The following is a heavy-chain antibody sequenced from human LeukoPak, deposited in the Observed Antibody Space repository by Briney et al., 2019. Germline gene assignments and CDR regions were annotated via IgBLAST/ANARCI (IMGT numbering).Heavy chain of an antibody. V-gene: IGHV1-3*01. CDR1: GYTFTSYA. CDR3: ARVVRRAVAGTTSNWFDP. D-gene: IGHD6-19*01. Sequence: GASVKVSCKASGYTFTSYAIHWVRQAPGQRLEWMAWINADNGNTKYSQNFQGRVTVTRDTSASTVHMELSSLRSEDTAVYYCARVVRRAVAGTTSNWFDPWGQGTLVTVSS. CDR2: INADNGNT. J-gene: IGHJ5*02.